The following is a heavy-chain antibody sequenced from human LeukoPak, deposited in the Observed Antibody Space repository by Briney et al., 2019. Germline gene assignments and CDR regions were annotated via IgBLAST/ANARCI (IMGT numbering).Heavy chain of an antibody. CDR2: ISAYNGNT. D-gene: IGHD2-15*01. CDR3: ASRLGATGDAFDI. V-gene: IGHV1-18*01. CDR1: GYTFTSYG. J-gene: IGHJ3*02. Sequence: ASVKVSCKASGYTFTSYGISWVRQAPGQGLEWMGWISAYNGNTNYAQKLQGRVTMTTDTSTSTAYMELSSLRSEDTAVYYCASRLGATGDAFDIWGQGTMVTVSS.